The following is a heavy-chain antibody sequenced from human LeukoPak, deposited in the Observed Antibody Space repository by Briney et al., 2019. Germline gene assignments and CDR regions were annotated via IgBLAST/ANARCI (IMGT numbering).Heavy chain of an antibody. CDR2: IYPGDSDT. V-gene: IGHV5-51*01. CDR3: ARLKGDSGSYYNVPNWFDP. Sequence: GESLKISCKGSGYSFTSYWIGWVRQMPGKGLEWMGIIYPGDSDTRYIPSFQGQVTISADKSISTAYLQWSSLKASDTAMYYCARLKGDSGSYYNVPNWFDPWGQGTLVTVSS. D-gene: IGHD3-10*01. CDR1: GYSFTSYW. J-gene: IGHJ5*02.